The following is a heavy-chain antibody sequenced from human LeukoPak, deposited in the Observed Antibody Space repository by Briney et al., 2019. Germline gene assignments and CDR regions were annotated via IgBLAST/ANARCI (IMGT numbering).Heavy chain of an antibody. J-gene: IGHJ4*02. CDR3: ATLASGYSSPFDY. V-gene: IGHV3-23*01. CDR2: IRSDGGST. Sequence: GGSLRLSCAASGFTFSSYDMSWVRQAPGKGLEWVSFIRSDGGSTLYADSVKGRFTISRDNSKNTLYAEMTSLRAEDTAVYYCATLASGYSSPFDYWGQGTLVTVS. CDR1: GFTFSSYD. D-gene: IGHD6-13*01.